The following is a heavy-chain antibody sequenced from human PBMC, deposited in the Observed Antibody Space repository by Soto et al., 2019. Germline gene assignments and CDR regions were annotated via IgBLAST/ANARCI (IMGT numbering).Heavy chain of an antibody. CDR3: ARMVQSSWFDS. J-gene: IGHJ5*01. CDR2: IIPAVGAG. Sequence: QVQMEQSGAEVKKPGSSVKVSCKASGGNFDSLSINWVRQAPGQGLEWMGRIIPAVGAGTYPQSFQGRVTITAEASTRTAYMEVSSLKSEDTAVYYCARMVQSSWFDSWGQGTLIIVSS. CDR1: GGNFDSLS. D-gene: IGHD2-8*01. V-gene: IGHV1-69*08.